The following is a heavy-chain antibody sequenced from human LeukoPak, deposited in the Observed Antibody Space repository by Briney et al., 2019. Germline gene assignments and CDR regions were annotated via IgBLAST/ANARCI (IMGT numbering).Heavy chain of an antibody. CDR2: IYYSGST. CDR3: ARVPGQNYYGMDV. CDR1: GGSISSSSYY. V-gene: IGHV4-39*07. Sequence: PSETLSLTCTVSGGSISSSSYYWGWIRQPPGKGLEWIGSIYYSGSTYYNPSLKSRVTISVDTSKNQFSLKLSSVTAADTAVYYCARVPGQNYYGMDVWGQGTTVTVSS. J-gene: IGHJ6*02.